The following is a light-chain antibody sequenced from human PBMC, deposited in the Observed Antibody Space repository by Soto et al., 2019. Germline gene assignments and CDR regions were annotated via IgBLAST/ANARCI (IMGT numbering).Light chain of an antibody. CDR1: SSDVGGYNY. J-gene: IGLJ2*01. CDR3: CSYTTTSTFV. V-gene: IGLV2-14*03. Sequence: QSALTQPASVSGSPGQSITISCTGTSSDVGGYNYVSWYQQHPGKVPKLMIYEVFRRPSGISDRFSGSKSGNTASLTISGPKAENEADSSCCSYTTTSTFVFGGGTKVTVL. CDR2: EVF.